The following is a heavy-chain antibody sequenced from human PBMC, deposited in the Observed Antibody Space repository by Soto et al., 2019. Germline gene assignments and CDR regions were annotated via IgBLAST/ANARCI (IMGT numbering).Heavy chain of an antibody. D-gene: IGHD6-19*01. CDR3: ARERFEVIAVAVLFDY. J-gene: IGHJ4*02. Sequence: GGSLRLSCAASGFTFSSYSMNWVRQAPGKGLEWVSYISSSSSTIYYADSVKGRFTISRDNAKNSLYLQMNSLRDEDTAVYYCARERFEVIAVAVLFDYWGQGTLVTVSS. V-gene: IGHV3-48*02. CDR2: ISSSSSTI. CDR1: GFTFSSYS.